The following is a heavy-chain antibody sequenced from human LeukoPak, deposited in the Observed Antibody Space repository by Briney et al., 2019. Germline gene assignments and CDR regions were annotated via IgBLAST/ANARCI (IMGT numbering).Heavy chain of an antibody. Sequence: PGGSLRLCCAASGFTFSSYWMNWVRQAPGKGLDWVANIKQDGSEKYYVGSLKGRFTISRDNAKNSLFLQVNTLRAEDTAVYYCARDPYSRTWSYGMDVWGQGTTVTVSS. CDR1: GFTFSSYW. CDR2: IKQDGSEK. D-gene: IGHD6-13*01. V-gene: IGHV3-7*01. CDR3: ARDPYSRTWSYGMDV. J-gene: IGHJ6*02.